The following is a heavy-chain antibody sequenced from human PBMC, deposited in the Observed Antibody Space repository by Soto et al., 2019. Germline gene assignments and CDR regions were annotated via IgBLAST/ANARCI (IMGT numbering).Heavy chain of an antibody. CDR1: GGTFSSYT. J-gene: IGHJ3*02. Sequence: GASVKVSCKASGGTFSSYTISWVRQAPGQGLEWMGRIIPILGIANYAQKFQGRVTITADKSTSTAYMELNSLRAEDTAVYFCAKTTDGWFSAFEIWGQGTVVTVSS. CDR3: AKTTDGWFSAFEI. CDR2: IIPILGIA. D-gene: IGHD6-19*01. V-gene: IGHV1-69*02.